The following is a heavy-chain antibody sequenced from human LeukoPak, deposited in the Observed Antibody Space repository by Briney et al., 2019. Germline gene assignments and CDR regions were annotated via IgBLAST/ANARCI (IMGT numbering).Heavy chain of an antibody. D-gene: IGHD2-2*02. CDR2: INPNSGGT. J-gene: IGHJ4*02. V-gene: IGHV1-2*02. CDR1: GYTFTGYY. CDR3: ARDPNCSSTSCYIDY. Sequence: ASVKVSRKASGYTFTGYYMHWVRQAPGQGLEWMGWINPNSGGTNYAQKFQGRVTMTRDTSISTAYMELSRLRSDDTAVYYCARDPNCSSTSCYIDYWGQGTLVTVSS.